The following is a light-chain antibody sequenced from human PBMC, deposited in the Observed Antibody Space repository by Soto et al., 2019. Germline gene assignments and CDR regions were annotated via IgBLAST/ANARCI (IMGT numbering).Light chain of an antibody. CDR1: TGAVTSGHY. V-gene: IGLV7-46*01. Sequence: QAVVTQEPSLTVSPGGTVTLTCGASTGAVTSGHYPFWCQQKPGQAPRTLIYDTSNKHSWTPARFSGSLLGGKAALTLSGAQPEAEAEYYCSLFSSAGGVFGGGTKLTVL. CDR2: DTS. J-gene: IGLJ2*01. CDR3: SLFSSAGGV.